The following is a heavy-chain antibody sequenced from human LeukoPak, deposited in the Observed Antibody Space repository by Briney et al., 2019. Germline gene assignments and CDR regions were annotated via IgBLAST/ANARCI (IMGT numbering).Heavy chain of an antibody. J-gene: IGHJ3*01. D-gene: IGHD5-18*01. CDR1: GFTVSYIY. V-gene: IGHV3-53*01. Sequence: GGSLRLSCAASGFTVSYIYMSWVRQAPGKGLEWVSVIYSGGSTYYADSVKGRFTISRDNSKDTLYLQMNSLRAEDTAVYYCARDYSGYTYGKNDAFDVWGQGTMVTVSS. CDR2: IYSGGST. CDR3: ARDYSGYTYGKNDAFDV.